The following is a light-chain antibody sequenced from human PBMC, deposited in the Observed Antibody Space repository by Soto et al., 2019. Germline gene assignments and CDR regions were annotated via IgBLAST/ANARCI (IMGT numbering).Light chain of an antibody. J-gene: IGLJ1*01. CDR1: SSDVGGYNY. CDR2: DVS. V-gene: IGLV2-14*01. Sequence: QSALAQPASVSGSPGQSMTISCTGTSSDVGGYNYVSWYQQHPGKAPKLMISDVSNRPSGVSNRFSASKSGNTASLTISGLQAEDEADYYCSSYTSSTTPLYVFGTGTKVTVL. CDR3: SSYTSSTTPLYV.